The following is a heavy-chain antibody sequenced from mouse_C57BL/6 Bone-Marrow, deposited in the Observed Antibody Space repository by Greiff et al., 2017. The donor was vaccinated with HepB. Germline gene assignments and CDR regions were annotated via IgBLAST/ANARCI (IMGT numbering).Heavy chain of an antibody. V-gene: IGHV1-72*01. Sequence: QVQLKQPGAELVKPGASVKLSCKASGYTFTSYWMHWVKQRPGRGLEWIGRIDPNSGGTKYNEKFKSKATLTVDKPSSTAYMQLSSLTSEDSAVYYCARSYATRAWLAYWGQGTLVTVSA. J-gene: IGHJ3*01. D-gene: IGHD1-1*01. CDR3: ARSYATRAWLAY. CDR1: GYTFTSYW. CDR2: IDPNSGGT.